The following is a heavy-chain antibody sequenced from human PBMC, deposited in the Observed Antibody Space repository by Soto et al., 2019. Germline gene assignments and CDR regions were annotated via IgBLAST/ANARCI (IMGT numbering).Heavy chain of an antibody. CDR2: VFYSGST. Sequence: SETLSLTCSVSGGSISSVGHYWTWIRQQPGKGLEWIGYVFYSGSTNYNPSLKSRVTISVDTSKNQFSLKLSSVTAADTAVYYCARAPDGYPYYFDYWGQGTLVTVSS. V-gene: IGHV4-61*08. CDR3: ARAPDGYPYYFDY. D-gene: IGHD5-12*01. CDR1: GGSISSVGHY. J-gene: IGHJ4*02.